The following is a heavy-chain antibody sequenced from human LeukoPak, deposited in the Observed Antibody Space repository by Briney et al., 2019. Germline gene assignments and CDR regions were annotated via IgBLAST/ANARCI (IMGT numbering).Heavy chain of an antibody. J-gene: IGHJ4*02. V-gene: IGHV4-59*12. CDR2: IYYSGST. Sequence: GSLRLSCAASGFTFSSYEMNWVRQPPGKGLEWIGNIYYSGSTYYNPSLKSRVTISVDTSKNQFSLTVSSVTAADTAMYYCAREGRLNPAIGVDWGQGTLVTVSS. CDR3: AREGRLNPAIGVD. CDR1: GFTFSSYE. D-gene: IGHD6-19*01.